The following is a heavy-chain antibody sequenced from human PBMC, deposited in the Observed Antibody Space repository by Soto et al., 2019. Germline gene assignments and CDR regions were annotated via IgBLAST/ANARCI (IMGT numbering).Heavy chain of an antibody. J-gene: IGHJ4*02. D-gene: IGHD6-13*01. CDR1: GFTFSSYG. V-gene: IGHV3-30*18. CDR2: ISYDGSNK. CDR3: AKSGSSSWYEAYY. Sequence: QVQLVESGGGVVQPGRSLRLSCAASGFTFSSYGMHWVRQAPGKGLEWVAVISYDGSNKYYADSVKGRFTISRDNSKNTLYLEMNSLRAEDTDVYYCAKSGSSSWYEAYYWGQGTLVTVSS.